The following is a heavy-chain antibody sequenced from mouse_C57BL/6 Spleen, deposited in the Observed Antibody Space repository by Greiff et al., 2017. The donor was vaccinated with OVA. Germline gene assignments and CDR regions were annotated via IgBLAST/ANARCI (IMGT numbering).Heavy chain of an antibody. V-gene: IGHV1-15*01. CDR1: GYTFTDYE. J-gene: IGHJ2*01. Sequence: QVQLQQSGAELVRPGASVTLSCKASGYTFTDYEMHWVKQTPVHGLEWIGAIDPETGGNAYNQKFKGKAILTADKSSSTAYMGLRSLTSEDSAVYYCTRFYYYGSSYVPDYWGQGTTLTVSS. CDR3: TRFYYYGSSYVPDY. D-gene: IGHD1-1*01. CDR2: IDPETGGN.